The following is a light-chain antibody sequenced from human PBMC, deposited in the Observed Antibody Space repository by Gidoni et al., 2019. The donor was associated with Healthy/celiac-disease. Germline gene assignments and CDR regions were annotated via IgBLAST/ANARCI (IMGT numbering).Light chain of an antibody. CDR1: QSVSSSY. V-gene: IGKV3-20*01. J-gene: IGKJ4*01. CDR3: QQYGSSTELT. CDR2: GAS. Sequence: EIVLTQSPGTLSLSPGERATLSCRASQSVSSSYFAWYQQKPGQAPRLLIYGASSRATGIPDRFSGSGSGTDFTLTISRLEPEDFAVYYCQQYGSSTELTFXGXTKVEIK.